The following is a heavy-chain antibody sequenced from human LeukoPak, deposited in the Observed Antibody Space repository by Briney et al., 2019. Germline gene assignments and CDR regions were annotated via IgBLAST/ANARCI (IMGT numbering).Heavy chain of an antibody. V-gene: IGHV4-59*08. CDR2: IYYSGST. CDR1: GGSISTYY. Sequence: PSETLSLTCTVFGGSISTYYWSWIRQPPGKGLEWIGYIYYSGSTNYNPSLKSRVTISVDTSRNQFSLKLTSVTAADTAVYYCARGMDAFDIWGQGTMVTVSS. J-gene: IGHJ3*02. CDR3: ARGMDAFDI.